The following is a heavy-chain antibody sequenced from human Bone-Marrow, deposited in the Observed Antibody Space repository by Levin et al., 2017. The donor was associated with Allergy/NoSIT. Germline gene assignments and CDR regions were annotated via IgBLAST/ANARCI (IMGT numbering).Heavy chain of an antibody. V-gene: IGHV3-23*01. Sequence: SCIVSGFILSNYDITWVRQAPGKGLEWVSGTSGGSGSPYYADSVKGRFTTTGDKSRNTVYLQMNDLRVEDTAIYYCAKEKWLQFGAPVDYWGQGTLVTVSS. CDR3: AKEKWLQFGAPVDY. J-gene: IGHJ4*02. CDR2: TSGGSGSP. D-gene: IGHD5-24*01. CDR1: GFILSNYD.